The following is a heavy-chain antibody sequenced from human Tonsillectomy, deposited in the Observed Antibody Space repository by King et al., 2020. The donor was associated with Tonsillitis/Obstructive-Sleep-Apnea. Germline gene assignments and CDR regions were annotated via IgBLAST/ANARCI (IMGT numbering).Heavy chain of an antibody. CDR1: GFTFDDYA. Sequence: VQLVESGGGLVQPGRSLRLSCAASGFTFDDYAMHWVRQAPGKGLEWVSGISWNSGSIGYADSVKGRFTISRDNAKNSLYLQMNSLRAEYTALYYCAKDTSYQLWLVNWGQGTLVTVSS. J-gene: IGHJ4*02. CDR3: AKDTSYQLWLVN. CDR2: ISWNSGSI. V-gene: IGHV3-9*01. D-gene: IGHD5-18*01.